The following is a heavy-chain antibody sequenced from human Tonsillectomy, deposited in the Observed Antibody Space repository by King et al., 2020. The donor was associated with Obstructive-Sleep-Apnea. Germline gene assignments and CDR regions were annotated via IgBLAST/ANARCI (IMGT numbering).Heavy chain of an antibody. D-gene: IGHD2-21*02. Sequence: TLKESGPTLVKPTQTLTLTCTFSGFSLSTNGEGVGWIRQSPGKALEWLTLIYWDDDKRYSPSLESRLTIAKDTSKNQVVLTMTNMDPVDTATYYCAHRRPLTYYFASWGQGTLVTVSS. V-gene: IGHV2-5*02. J-gene: IGHJ4*02. CDR1: GFSLSTNGEG. CDR3: AHRRPLTYYFAS. CDR2: IYWDDDK.